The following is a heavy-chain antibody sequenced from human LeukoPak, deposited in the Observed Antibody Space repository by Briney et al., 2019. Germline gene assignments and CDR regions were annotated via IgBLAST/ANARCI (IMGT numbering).Heavy chain of an antibody. V-gene: IGHV1-24*01. CDR2: FDPEDGET. D-gene: IGHD2-21*02. CDR1: GYTLTELS. J-gene: IGHJ6*02. CDR3: ATFLPCGGDCYPPGGMDV. Sequence: ASVKVSCKVSGYTLTELSMHWVRQAPGKGLEWMGGFDPEDGETIYAQKFQGRVTMTEDTSTDTAYMELSSLRSEDTAVYYCATFLPCGGDCYPPGGMDVWGQGTTVTVSS.